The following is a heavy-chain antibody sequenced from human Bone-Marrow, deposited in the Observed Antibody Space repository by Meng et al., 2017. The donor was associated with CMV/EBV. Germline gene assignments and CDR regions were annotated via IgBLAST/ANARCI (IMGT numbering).Heavy chain of an antibody. J-gene: IGHJ4*02. CDR2: IYYSGST. CDR1: GDSISIGDYY. V-gene: IGHV4-30-4*08. Sequence: VSGDSISIGDYYWSWIRQPPGEGLECIGSIYYSGSTYYNPSLKSRLTLSVDTSKNQFSLKLSSVTAADTAVYYCARDQSGYSYVDSWGQGTLVTVSS. CDR3: ARDQSGYSYVDS. D-gene: IGHD5-18*01.